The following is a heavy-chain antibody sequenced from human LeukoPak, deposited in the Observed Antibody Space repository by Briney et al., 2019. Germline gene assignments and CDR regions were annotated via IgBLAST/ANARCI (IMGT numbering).Heavy chain of an antibody. CDR1: GFTFSDHY. D-gene: IGHD4-17*01. V-gene: IGHV3-72*01. Sequence: GGSLRLSCAASGFTFSDHYMDWVRQAPGKGLEWVGRTRNKAKSYTTEYAASVKGRFTISRDGSKSSLFLQMKSLKTEDTAVYYCARVTTLTDHYYDYWGQGTLVTVSS. J-gene: IGHJ4*02. CDR3: ARVTTLTDHYYDY. CDR2: TRNKAKSYTT.